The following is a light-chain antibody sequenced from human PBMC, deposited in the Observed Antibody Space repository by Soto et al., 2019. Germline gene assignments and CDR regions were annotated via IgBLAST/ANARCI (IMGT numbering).Light chain of an antibody. J-gene: IGKJ5*01. CDR1: QDISTW. Sequence: DIQLTHSPSTLSASVGDRFTITCRASQDISTWLAWYQQRPGKAPHLLIYDASRLQSGVPSRFTGSGSGTEFTLTVSSLQPDDFATYYCQHRVFGPGTRLEI. CDR3: QHRV. CDR2: DAS. V-gene: IGKV1-5*01.